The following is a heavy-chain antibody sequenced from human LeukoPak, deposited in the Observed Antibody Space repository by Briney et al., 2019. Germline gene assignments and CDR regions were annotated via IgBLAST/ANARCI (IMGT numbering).Heavy chain of an antibody. Sequence: SETLSLTCAVYGGSFSGYYWTWIRQPPGKGLEWIGEINHGGSTNYNPSLKSRVTISVDTSKNQFSLKLSSVTAADTAVYYCARDLNDSSGYYYYAFDIWGQGTMVTVSS. V-gene: IGHV4-34*01. D-gene: IGHD3-22*01. CDR3: ARDLNDSSGYYYYAFDI. CDR2: INHGGST. CDR1: GGSFSGYY. J-gene: IGHJ3*02.